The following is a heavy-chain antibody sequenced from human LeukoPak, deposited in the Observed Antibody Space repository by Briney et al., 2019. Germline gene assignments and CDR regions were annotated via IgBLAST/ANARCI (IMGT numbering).Heavy chain of an antibody. Sequence: PSETLSLTCTVSGGSMCSYYWNWIRQPPGKGLEWIGYIYYSGSTKYNPSLKSRVTISVDTSKNQFSLKLSSVTAADTAVYYCARGARAGYNLEPFDYWGQGTLVTVSS. CDR3: ARGARAGYNLEPFDY. V-gene: IGHV4-59*08. CDR2: IYYSGST. CDR1: GGSMCSYY. D-gene: IGHD5-24*01. J-gene: IGHJ4*02.